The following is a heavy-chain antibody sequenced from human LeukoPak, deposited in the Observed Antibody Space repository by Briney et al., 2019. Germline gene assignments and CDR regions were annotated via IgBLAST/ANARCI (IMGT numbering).Heavy chain of an antibody. D-gene: IGHD4-23*01. V-gene: IGHV3-74*03. J-gene: IGHJ4*02. CDR2: IKSDGSSI. CDR1: GFTFSTYW. CDR3: ARDFDYGGRSNFDH. Sequence: GGSLRLSCAASGFTFSTYWMHWVRHAPGKGLVWVSRIKSDGSSIMYADSVRGRFTISRDNAKNTLYLQMNSLRAEDTAVYYCARDFDYGGRSNFDHWGQGTLVTVSS.